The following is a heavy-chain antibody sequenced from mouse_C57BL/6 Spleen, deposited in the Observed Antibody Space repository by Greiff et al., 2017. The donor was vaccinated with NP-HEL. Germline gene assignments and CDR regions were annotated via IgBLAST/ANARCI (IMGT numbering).Heavy chain of an antibody. J-gene: IGHJ3*01. CDR1: GFTFTDYY. D-gene: IGHD2-4*01. CDR3: ARYDYYDYAWFAY. V-gene: IGHV7-3*01. Sequence: EVQGVESGGGLVQPGGSLSLSCAASGFTFTDYYMSWVRQPPGKALEWLGFIRTKANGSTTEYSASVKGRFTISRYNSQSILYLQMNALRAEDSATYYCARYDYYDYAWFAYWGQGTLVTVSA. CDR2: IRTKANGSTT.